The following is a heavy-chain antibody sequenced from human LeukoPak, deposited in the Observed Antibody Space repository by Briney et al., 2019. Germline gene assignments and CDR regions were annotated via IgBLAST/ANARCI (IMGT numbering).Heavy chain of an antibody. Sequence: ASVKVSCKASGYTFIAYYMHWVRQAPGQGLEWMGWINPNSGGTNYAQKFQGRVTMTRDTSISAAYMELSGLRADDTAMYYCAREILAGTTNFDYWGQGTLVTVSS. CDR3: AREILAGTTNFDY. D-gene: IGHD6-19*01. CDR2: INPNSGGT. CDR1: GYTFIAYY. V-gene: IGHV1-2*02. J-gene: IGHJ4*02.